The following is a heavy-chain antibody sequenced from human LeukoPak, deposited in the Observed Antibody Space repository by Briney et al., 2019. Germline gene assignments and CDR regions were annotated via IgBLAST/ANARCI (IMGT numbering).Heavy chain of an antibody. CDR1: GGSISSSSYY. CDR3: ARHSPPLDYYDSISLYYFDY. Sequence: SETLSLTCTVSGGSISSSSYYWGWIRQPPGKGLEWIGSIYYSGSTYYNPSLKSRVTISVDTSKNQFSLKLSSVTAADTAAYYCARHSPPLDYYDSISLYYFDYWGQGTLVTVSS. V-gene: IGHV4-39*01. D-gene: IGHD3-22*01. CDR2: IYYSGST. J-gene: IGHJ4*02.